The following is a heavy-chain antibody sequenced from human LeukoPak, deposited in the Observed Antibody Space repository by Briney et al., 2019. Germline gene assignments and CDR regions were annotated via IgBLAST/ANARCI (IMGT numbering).Heavy chain of an antibody. J-gene: IGHJ4*02. CDR3: AKLSNRGYYYDSSGYQPADY. V-gene: IGHV3-23*01. CDR1: GFTFSSYA. CDR2: ISGSGGST. D-gene: IGHD3-22*01. Sequence: GGSLRLSCAASGFTFSSYAMSWARQAPGKGLEWVSAISGSGGSTYYADSVKGRFTISRDNSKNTLYLQMNSLRAEDTAVYYCAKLSNRGYYYDSSGYQPADYWGQGTLVTVSS.